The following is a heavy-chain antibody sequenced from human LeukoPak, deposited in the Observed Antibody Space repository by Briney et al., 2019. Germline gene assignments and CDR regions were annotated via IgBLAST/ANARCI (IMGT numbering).Heavy chain of an antibody. CDR2: ISWNSGSI. Sequence: GGSLRLSCAASGFTFDDYAMHWVRQAPGKGLEWVSGISWNSGSIDYADSVKGRFTISRDNSQNTLHLQMNSLRLEDTAVYYCVKDWGVLPDYTADGFDIWGPGTMVTVSS. CDR1: GFTFDDYA. J-gene: IGHJ3*02. D-gene: IGHD3-10*01. CDR3: VKDWGVLPDYTADGFDI. V-gene: IGHV3-9*01.